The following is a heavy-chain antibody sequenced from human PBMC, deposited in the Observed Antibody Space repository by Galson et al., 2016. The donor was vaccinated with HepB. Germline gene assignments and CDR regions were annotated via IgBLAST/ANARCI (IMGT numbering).Heavy chain of an antibody. CDR3: ARGVGNWFDP. D-gene: IGHD2-2*01. CDR1: GYAFTSYY. CDR2: INSSGGST. J-gene: IGHJ5*02. Sequence: SVKVSCKASGYAFTSYYMHWVRQAPGQGLEWMGIINSSGGSTSYAQKFQGRVTMTRDTSTSTVYMEVSSLRCEDTAVYYCARGVGNWFDPWGQGTLVTVSS. V-gene: IGHV1-46*01.